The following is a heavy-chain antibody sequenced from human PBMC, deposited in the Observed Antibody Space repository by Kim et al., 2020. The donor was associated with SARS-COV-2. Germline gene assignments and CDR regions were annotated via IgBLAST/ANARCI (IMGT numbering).Heavy chain of an antibody. J-gene: IGHJ4*02. Sequence: DSVKGRFTISRDNSKNTLYLQMNSLRAEDTAVYYCAKGRIVVVTIPPIDYWGQGTLVTVSS. V-gene: IGHV3-23*01. D-gene: IGHD2-21*02. CDR3: AKGRIVVVTIPPIDY.